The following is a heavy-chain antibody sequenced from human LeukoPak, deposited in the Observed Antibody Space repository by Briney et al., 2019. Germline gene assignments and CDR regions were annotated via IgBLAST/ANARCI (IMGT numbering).Heavy chain of an antibody. CDR3: ARGKRVWFGELMTSFSYFYIDV. V-gene: IGHV4-34*01. CDR2: INQGGRT. D-gene: IGHD3-10*01. CDR1: GGSFSDYL. J-gene: IGHJ6*03. Sequence: SETLSLTCAVNGGSFSDYLWKWIRQSPGKGLEWIGEINQGGRTNFNPSLKSRVTISADRSKYHFSLTLRSVTAADTAVYYCARGKRVWFGELMTSFSYFYIDVWGRGTTVIVSS.